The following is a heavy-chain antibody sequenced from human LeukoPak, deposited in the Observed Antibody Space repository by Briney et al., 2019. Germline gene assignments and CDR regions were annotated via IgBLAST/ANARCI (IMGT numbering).Heavy chain of an antibody. V-gene: IGHV3-53*01. D-gene: IGHD6-13*01. CDR3: ARVEAAAGTGSLDS. CDR2: IYSGGST. Sequence: GGSLRLSCAASGFTVGSNYMSWVRQAPGKGLEWVSVIYSGGSTYYADSVKGRFTISRDNSKNTLYLQMNSLRAEDTAVYYCARVEAAAGTGSLDSWGQGTMVTVSS. J-gene: IGHJ4*02. CDR1: GFTVGSNY.